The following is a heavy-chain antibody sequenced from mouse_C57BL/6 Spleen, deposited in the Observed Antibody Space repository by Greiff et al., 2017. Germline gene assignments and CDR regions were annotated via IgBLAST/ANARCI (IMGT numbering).Heavy chain of an antibody. D-gene: IGHD2-4*01. V-gene: IGHV1-52*01. J-gene: IGHJ3*01. CDR1: GYTFTSYW. CDR2: IDPSDSDT. Sequence: VQLQQPGAELVRPGSSVKLSCKASGYTFTSYWMHWVKQRPIQGLEWIGNIDPSDSDTHYNQKFKDKATLTVDKSSSTAYMQLSSLTSEDSAVYYWARMGDYDWFAYWGQGTLVTVSA. CDR3: ARMGDYDWFAY.